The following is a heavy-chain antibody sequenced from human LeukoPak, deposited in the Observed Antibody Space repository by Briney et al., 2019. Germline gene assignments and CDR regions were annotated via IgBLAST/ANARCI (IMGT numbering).Heavy chain of an antibody. J-gene: IGHJ4*02. CDR2: IKQDGSEK. V-gene: IGHV3-7*01. Sequence: GGSLRLSCAASGFTFSSYWMTWVRQAPGKGLEWVANIKQDGSEKYYVDSVKGRFIISRDNANNSLYLQMNSLRDEDTAVYYCARDVSAVPGTVNYWGQGTLVTVSS. CDR1: GFTFSSYW. D-gene: IGHD6-19*01. CDR3: ARDVSAVPGTVNY.